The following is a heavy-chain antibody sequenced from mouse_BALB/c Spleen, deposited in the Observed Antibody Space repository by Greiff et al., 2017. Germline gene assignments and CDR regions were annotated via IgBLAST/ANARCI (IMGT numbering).Heavy chain of an antibody. Sequence: VQRVESGPGLVAPSQSLSITCTVSGFSLTGYGVNWVRRPPGKGLEWLGMIWGDGSTDYNSALKSRLSISKDNSKSQVFLKMNSLQTDDTARYYCARDYDYDGYAMDYWGQGTSVTVSS. D-gene: IGHD2-4*01. V-gene: IGHV2-6-7*01. CDR3: ARDYDYDGYAMDY. CDR2: IWGDGST. J-gene: IGHJ4*01. CDR1: GFSLTGYG.